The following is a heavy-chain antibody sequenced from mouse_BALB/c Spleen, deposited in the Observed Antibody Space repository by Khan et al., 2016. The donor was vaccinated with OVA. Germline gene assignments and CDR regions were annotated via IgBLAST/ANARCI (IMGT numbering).Heavy chain of an antibody. V-gene: IGHV1S137*01. Sequence: VQLQESGAELVRPGVSVKISCKGSGYTFTDYAMHWVKQTHAKSLEWIGVISTYYGDASYTQKFKGQVTMTVDKSSSTAYMELARLKSEDSAIYYCARPSTATALDYWGQGTSVTVSA. CDR3: ARPSTATALDY. J-gene: IGHJ4*01. CDR1: GYTFTDYA. CDR2: ISTYYGDA. D-gene: IGHD1-2*01.